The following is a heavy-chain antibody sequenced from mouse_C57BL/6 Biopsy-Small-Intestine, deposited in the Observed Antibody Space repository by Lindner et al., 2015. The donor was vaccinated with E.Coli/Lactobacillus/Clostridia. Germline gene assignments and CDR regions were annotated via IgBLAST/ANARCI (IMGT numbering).Heavy chain of an antibody. D-gene: IGHD2-12*01. CDR1: GYTFTGYY. CDR2: INGNSGAT. V-gene: IGHV1-18*01. CDR3: ATELSHSHHSGDS. Sequence: SVKVSCKASGYTFTGYYIHWIRQAPGQGLEWMGCINGNSGATTHAQKFQGRVTFTRDTSTNTAFMDLSSLTSDDTAIYYCATELSHSHHSGDSWGQGTLVTVSS. J-gene: IGHJ4*01.